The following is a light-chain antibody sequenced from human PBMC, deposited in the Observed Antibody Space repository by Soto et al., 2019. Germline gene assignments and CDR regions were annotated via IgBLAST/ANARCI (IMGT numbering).Light chain of an antibody. CDR3: QQYDTYSWT. CDR2: DAS. CDR1: QTISSW. J-gene: IGKJ1*01. V-gene: IGKV1-5*01. Sequence: MSQSPSTLSASIGDRVTITCRASQTISSWLAWYQQKPGKAPKLLIYDASNLESGIPSRFSGSGSGTEFTLTISSLQPDDFATYYCQQYDTYSWTFGQGTKV.